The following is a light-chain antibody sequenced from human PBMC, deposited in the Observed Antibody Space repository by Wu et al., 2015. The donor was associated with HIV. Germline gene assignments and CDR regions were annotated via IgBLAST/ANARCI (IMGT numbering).Light chain of an antibody. V-gene: IGKV3-11*01. Sequence: EIVLTQFPVTLSLSPGERATLSCRASQSVSSYLAWYQQKPGQAPRLLIYDASNRATGIPPRFSGSGSGTDFTLTISSLEPEDFAVYYCQQRNNWPPITFGQGHDWRLN. J-gene: IGKJ5*01. CDR3: QQRNNWPPIT. CDR1: QSVSSY. CDR2: DAS.